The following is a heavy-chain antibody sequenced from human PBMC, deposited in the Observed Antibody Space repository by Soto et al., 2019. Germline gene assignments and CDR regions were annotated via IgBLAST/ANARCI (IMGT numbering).Heavy chain of an antibody. Sequence: EAQLWESGGRSVQPGGSLRLSCAASGFNFGLYAMTWVRQAPGKRLEWVSEISSSSGRTTRYADSVRGRFTICRDNSRNTLYLEMTNLRVDDTATYFCAQMTVLTTSAFDVWGQGTTVTVSS. D-gene: IGHD4-17*01. CDR1: GFNFGLYA. CDR2: ISSSSGRTT. J-gene: IGHJ3*01. CDR3: AQMTVLTTSAFDV. V-gene: IGHV3-23*01.